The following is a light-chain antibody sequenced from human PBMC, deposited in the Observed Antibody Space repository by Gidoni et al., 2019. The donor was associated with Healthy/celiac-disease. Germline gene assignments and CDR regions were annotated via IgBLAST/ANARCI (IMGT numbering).Light chain of an antibody. CDR1: QSLLHSDGETY. CDR2: AVS. J-gene: IGKJ5*01. V-gene: IGKV2D-29*01. CDR3: MQSRELPFT. Sequence: IVMNQTPLSLSVTPGQRPSIYCKSSQSLLHSDGETYLDWYLQRPGQPPQLLIYAVSNRFSGVPDRFSGSVSGTDFTLKISRVDAEDVGVYYCMQSRELPFTFGQGTRLEIK.